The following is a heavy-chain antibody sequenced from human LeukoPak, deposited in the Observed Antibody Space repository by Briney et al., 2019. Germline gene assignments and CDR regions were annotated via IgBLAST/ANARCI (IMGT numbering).Heavy chain of an antibody. CDR3: AMMVRGVYHPDFDY. CDR2: ISGSGGST. V-gene: IGHV3-23*01. CDR1: GFTFSSYG. Sequence: PGGSLRLSCAASGFTFSSYGMSWVRQAPGKGLEWVSAISGSGGSTYYADSVKGRFTISRDNSKNTLYLQMNSLRAEDTAVYYCAMMVRGVYHPDFDYWGQGTLVTVSS. D-gene: IGHD3-10*01. J-gene: IGHJ4*02.